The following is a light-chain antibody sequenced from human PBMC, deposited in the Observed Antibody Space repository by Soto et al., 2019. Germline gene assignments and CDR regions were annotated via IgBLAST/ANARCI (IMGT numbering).Light chain of an antibody. V-gene: IGKV1-39*01. J-gene: IGKJ3*01. CDR2: AAS. CDR1: QSIISY. CDR3: QQSYSTPHT. Sequence: DIQMTQSPSSLSASVGDRVTITCRASQSIISYLNWYQQKPGKAPRLLIYAASSLQSGVPSRFSGSGSGTDFTLTISSLQPEEFATYYGQQSYSTPHTFGPGTKVDI.